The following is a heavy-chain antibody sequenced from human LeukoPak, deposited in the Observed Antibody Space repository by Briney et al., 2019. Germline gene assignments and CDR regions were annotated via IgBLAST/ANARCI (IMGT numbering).Heavy chain of an antibody. D-gene: IGHD6-13*01. CDR2: IIPILSIT. CDR3: ASMRQQLVPSPASYFDY. V-gene: IGHV1-69*04. CDR1: GGTFSSYA. J-gene: IGHJ4*02. Sequence: GASVKVSCKASGGTFSSYAISWVRQAPGQGLEWMGRIIPILSITNYAQKFQGRVTITADKSTSTAYMELSSLRSEDTAVYYCASMRQQLVPSPASYFDYWGQGTLVTVSS.